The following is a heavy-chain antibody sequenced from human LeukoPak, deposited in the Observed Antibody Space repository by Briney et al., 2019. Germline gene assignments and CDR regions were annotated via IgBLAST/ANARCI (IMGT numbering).Heavy chain of an antibody. J-gene: IGHJ5*02. D-gene: IGHD3-9*01. CDR3: ARADDILTFGVDP. CDR2: IIPIFGTA. Sequence: SVKVSCKASGGTFSSYAICWVRQAPGQGLEWMGGIIPIFGTANYAQKFQGRVTITADESTSTAYMELSSLRSEDTAVYYCARADDILTFGVDPWGQGTLVTVSS. V-gene: IGHV1-69*13. CDR1: GGTFSSYA.